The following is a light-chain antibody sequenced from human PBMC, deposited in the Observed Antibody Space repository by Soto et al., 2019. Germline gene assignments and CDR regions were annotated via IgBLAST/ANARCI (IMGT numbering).Light chain of an antibody. J-gene: IGKJ4*01. CDR3: QQYSNWPPLT. Sequence: EIVMTQSPATLSVSPGERATLSCRASQSVSSNLAWYQQKPGQAPRLLTYGASTRATGIPARFSGSGSGTEFTLTISSLQSEDFAVYYCQQYSNWPPLTFGGGTKVESK. CDR2: GAS. CDR1: QSVSSN. V-gene: IGKV3-15*01.